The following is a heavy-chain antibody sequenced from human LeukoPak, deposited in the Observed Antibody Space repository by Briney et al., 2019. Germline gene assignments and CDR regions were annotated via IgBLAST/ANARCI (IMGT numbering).Heavy chain of an antibody. CDR2: IYPGDSDT. V-gene: IGHV5-51*01. D-gene: IGHD3-10*01. J-gene: IGHJ5*02. CDR3: ARRRSYGSGSYYVAWFDP. CDR1: GYSFTSYW. Sequence: GESLKISCKGSGYSFTSYWIGWVRQMPGKGLEWMGIIYPGDSDTRYSPSFQGQVTISADKSISTAYLQWSSLKASDTAMYYCARRRSYGSGSYYVAWFDPWGQGTLVTVSS.